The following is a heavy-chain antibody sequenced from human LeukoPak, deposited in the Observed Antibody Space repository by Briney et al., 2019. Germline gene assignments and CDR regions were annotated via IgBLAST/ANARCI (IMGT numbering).Heavy chain of an antibody. V-gene: IGHV3-23*01. CDR3: AKERPYPAVAGHELDY. CDR1: GFTFSSYA. J-gene: IGHJ4*02. D-gene: IGHD6-19*01. CDR2: ISGSGGST. Sequence: PGGSLRLSCAASGFTFSSYAMNWVRQAPGKGLGWGSAISGSGGSTYYADSVKGRFSISRDNSKNTLYLQMNSLRAEDTAVYYCAKERPYPAVAGHELDYWGQGALVTVSS.